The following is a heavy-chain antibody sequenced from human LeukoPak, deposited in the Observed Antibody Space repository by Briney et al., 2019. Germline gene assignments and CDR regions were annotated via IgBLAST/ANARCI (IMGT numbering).Heavy chain of an antibody. CDR3: ARRWQWLVQRYFDY. V-gene: IGHV4-34*01. Sequence: SETLSLTSAVYGGSFSGYYWSWIRQPPGKGLEWIGEINHSGSTNCNPSLKSRVTISVDTSKNQFSLKLSSVTAADTAVYYCARRWQWLVQRYFDYWGQGTLVTVSS. D-gene: IGHD6-19*01. CDR2: INHSGST. J-gene: IGHJ4*02. CDR1: GGSFSGYY.